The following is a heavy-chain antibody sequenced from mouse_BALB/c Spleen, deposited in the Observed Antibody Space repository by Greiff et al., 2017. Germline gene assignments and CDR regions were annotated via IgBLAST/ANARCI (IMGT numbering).Heavy chain of an antibody. J-gene: IGHJ4*01. CDR2: ISSGSSTI. D-gene: IGHD1-1*01. CDR3: ARLDYYGSSYGYYAMDY. CDR1: GFTFSSFG. Sequence: EVKVVESGGGLVQPGGSRKLSCAASGFTFSSFGMHWVRQAPEKGLEWVAYISSGSSTIYYADTVKGRFTISRDNPKNTLFLQMTSLRSEDTAMYYCARLDYYGSSYGYYAMDYWGQGTSVTVSS. V-gene: IGHV5-17*02.